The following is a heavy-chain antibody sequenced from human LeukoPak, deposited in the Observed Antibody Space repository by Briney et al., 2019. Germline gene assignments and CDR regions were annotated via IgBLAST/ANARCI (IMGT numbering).Heavy chain of an antibody. J-gene: IGHJ3*02. CDR3: ARDNYISGSGSYWGYNFGACDI. D-gene: IGHD3-10*01. V-gene: IGHV3-23*01. Sequence: GGSLRLSCAASGFTFSSYAMSWVRQAPGKGLEWVSAISGSGGSTYYADSVKGRFTISRDNSKNTLFLQMNSLRPEDTAVYYCARDNYISGSGSYWGYNFGACDIWGQGTMVTVSS. CDR2: ISGSGGST. CDR1: GFTFSSYA.